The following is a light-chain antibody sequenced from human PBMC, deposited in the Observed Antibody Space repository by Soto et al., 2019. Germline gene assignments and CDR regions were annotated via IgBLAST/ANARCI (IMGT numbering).Light chain of an antibody. J-gene: IGKJ1*01. Sequence: IVMPQSPATLSVSPGERATLSCRASQSVSSNLAWYQQKPGQAPRLLIYGASTRATGIPARFNGSGSGTEFTLTISSLQSEDFAVYYCQQYNNWPQTFGQGTKVDIK. CDR2: GAS. CDR1: QSVSSN. CDR3: QQYNNWPQT. V-gene: IGKV3-15*01.